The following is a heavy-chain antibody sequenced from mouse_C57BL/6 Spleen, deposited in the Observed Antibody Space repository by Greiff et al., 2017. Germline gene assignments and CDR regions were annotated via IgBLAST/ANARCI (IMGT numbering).Heavy chain of an antibody. CDR1: GFTFSDYY. CDR2: INYDGSST. J-gene: IGHJ2*01. CDR3: ARDGSQLGYFGY. D-gene: IGHD3-2*02. V-gene: IGHV5-16*01. Sequence: EVHLVESEGGLVQPGSSMKLSCTASGFTFSDYYMAWVRQVPEKGLEWVANINYDGSSTYYLDSLKSRFIISRDNAKNILYLQMSSLKSEDTATDYCARDGSQLGYFGYWGQGTTLTVSS.